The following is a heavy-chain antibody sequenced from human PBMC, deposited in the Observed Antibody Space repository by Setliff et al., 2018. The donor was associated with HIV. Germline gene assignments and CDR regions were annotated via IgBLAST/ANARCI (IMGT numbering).Heavy chain of an antibody. J-gene: IGHJ4*02. D-gene: IGHD3-16*01. V-gene: IGHV1-24*01. CDR2: FDPEDGET. CDR1: GYTLTELS. Sequence: ASVKVSCKVSGYTLTELSRHWVRQAPGKGLEWMGGFDPEDGETIYAQKFQGRATITADRSIDIAYMKLSSLRSEDTAMYFCAWGTQRPIDSWGQGTLVTVSS. CDR3: AWGTQRPIDS.